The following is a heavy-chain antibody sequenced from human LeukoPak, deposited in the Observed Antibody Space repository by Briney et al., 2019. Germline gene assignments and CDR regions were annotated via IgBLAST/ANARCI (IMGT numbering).Heavy chain of an antibody. J-gene: IGHJ4*02. D-gene: IGHD6-19*01. V-gene: IGHV3-21*01. Sequence: GGSLRLSCAASGFTFSSYSMNWVRQAPGKGLEWVSSISSSSSYIYYADSVKGRFTISRDNAKNSLYLQMNSLRAEDTAVYYCARGTYSSGWTIDYCRQGTLVTVSS. CDR1: GFTFSSYS. CDR2: ISSSSSYI. CDR3: ARGTYSSGWTIDY.